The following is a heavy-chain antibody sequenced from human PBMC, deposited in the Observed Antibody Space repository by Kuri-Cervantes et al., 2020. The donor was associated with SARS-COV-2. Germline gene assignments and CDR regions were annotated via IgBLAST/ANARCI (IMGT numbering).Heavy chain of an antibody. D-gene: IGHD3-10*01. CDR3: ARLVRGVRSWFDP. Sequence: SVKVSCKASGGTFSSYAISWVRQAPGQGLEWMGGIIPIFSTANYAQKFQGRVTITADESTSTAYMELSSLRSEGTAVYYCARLVRGVRSWFDPWGQGTLVTVSS. V-gene: IGHV1-69*13. J-gene: IGHJ5*02. CDR2: IIPIFSTA. CDR1: GGTFSSYA.